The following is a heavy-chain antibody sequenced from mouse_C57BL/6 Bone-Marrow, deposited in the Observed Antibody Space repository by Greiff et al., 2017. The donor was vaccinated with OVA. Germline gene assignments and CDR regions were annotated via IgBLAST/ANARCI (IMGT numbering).Heavy chain of an antibody. CDR1: GFTFSSYG. V-gene: IGHV5-6*01. Sequence: EVMLVESGGDLVKPGGSLKLSCAASGFTFSSYGMSWVRQTPDKRLEWVATISSGGSYTYYPDSVKGRFTISRDNAKNTLYLQMSSLKSEDTAMYYCARLGYWGQGTLVTVSA. CDR2: ISSGGSYT. CDR3: ARLGY. J-gene: IGHJ3*01.